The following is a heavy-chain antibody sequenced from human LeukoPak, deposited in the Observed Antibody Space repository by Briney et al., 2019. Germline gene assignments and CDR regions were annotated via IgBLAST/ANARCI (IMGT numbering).Heavy chain of an antibody. D-gene: IGHD6-19*01. CDR2: IWYDGSNK. V-gene: IGHV3-33*01. Sequence: PGGSLRLSCAASGFTFSSYGMHWVRQAPGKGLEWVAVIWYDGSNKYYADSVKGRFTISRDNAKNSVYLQMNSLRAEDTALYYCARAVAENWFDPWGQGTLVTVSS. CDR3: ARAVAENWFDP. CDR1: GFTFSSYG. J-gene: IGHJ5*02.